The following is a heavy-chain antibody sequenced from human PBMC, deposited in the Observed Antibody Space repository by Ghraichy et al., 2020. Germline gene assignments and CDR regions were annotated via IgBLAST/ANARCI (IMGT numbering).Heavy chain of an antibody. CDR1: GFTFTSYS. CDR2: IDNAKRATI. J-gene: IGHJ2*01. D-gene: IGHD2-21*02. CDR3: ARKGGSCGGDCFLDFDL. V-gene: IGHV3-48*02. Sequence: LSLTRVASGFTFTSYSMNWVRQAPGKGLEWVSYIDNAKRATIYYAGSVRGRFTISRDNGRNSVYLQMNSLREEDTAVYYCARKGGSCGGDCFLDFDLWGRGTLVTVSS.